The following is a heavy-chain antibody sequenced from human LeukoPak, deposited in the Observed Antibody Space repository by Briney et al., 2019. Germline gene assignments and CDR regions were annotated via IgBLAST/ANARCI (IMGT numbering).Heavy chain of an antibody. CDR2: ISGSSSYI. V-gene: IGHV3-21*06. CDR3: ARDLGSSGWYGGTDY. Sequence: PGGSLRLSCAASGFTFSSYSMNWVRQAPGKGLEWVSSISGSSSYIYYADSVKGRFTISRDNAKNSLYLQMNSLRAEGTAVYYCARDLGSSGWYGGTDYWGQGTLVTVSS. CDR1: GFTFSSYS. D-gene: IGHD6-19*01. J-gene: IGHJ4*02.